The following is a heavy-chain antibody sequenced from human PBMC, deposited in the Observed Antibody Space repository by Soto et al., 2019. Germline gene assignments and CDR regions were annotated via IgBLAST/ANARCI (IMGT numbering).Heavy chain of an antibody. V-gene: IGHV4-4*02. CDR3: ARACSSTSCFYYYGMDV. CDR1: GGSISSSNW. J-gene: IGHJ6*02. CDR2: IYHSGST. D-gene: IGHD2-2*01. Sequence: ETLSLTCAVSGGSISSSNWWSGVRQPAGKGLEWIGEIYHSGSTNYNPSLKSRVTISVDKSKNQFSLKLSSVTAADTAVYYCARACSSTSCFYYYGMDVWGQGTTVTVSS.